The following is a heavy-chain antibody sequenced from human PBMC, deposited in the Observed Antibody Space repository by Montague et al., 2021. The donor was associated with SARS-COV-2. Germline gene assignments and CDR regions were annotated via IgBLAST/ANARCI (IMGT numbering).Heavy chain of an antibody. V-gene: IGHV3-9*01. CDR2: ISWNSASK. CDR1: GFSVGDHA. D-gene: IGHD2-2*01. CDR3: IRETCSGANCFLDY. Sequence: SLRLSCAASGFSVGDHAMYWVRQGPGKGLEWVAGISWNSASKGHADAVKGRSTISKDISKNSLLLTMNSLRVEDTALYYCIRETCSGANCFLDYWGQGTLVTVSS. J-gene: IGHJ4*02.